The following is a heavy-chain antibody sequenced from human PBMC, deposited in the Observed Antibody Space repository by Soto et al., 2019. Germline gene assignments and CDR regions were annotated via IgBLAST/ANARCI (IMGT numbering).Heavy chain of an antibody. D-gene: IGHD3-10*01. V-gene: IGHV1-18*04. J-gene: IGHJ4*02. CDR1: GYTFTSYY. CDR2: ISANNGNT. Sequence: ASVKVSCKASGYTFTSYYMHWVRQAPGQGLEWMGRISANNGNTNYAQKLQGRVTMTTDTSTSTAYMELRSLRSDDTAVYYCARDFDYGSGSPTFDYWGQGTLVTVSS. CDR3: ARDFDYGSGSPTFDY.